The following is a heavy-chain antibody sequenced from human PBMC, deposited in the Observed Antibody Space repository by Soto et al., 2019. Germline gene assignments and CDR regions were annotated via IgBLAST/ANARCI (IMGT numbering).Heavy chain of an antibody. CDR2: IYWDDDK. D-gene: IGHD3-9*01. Sequence: QITLKESGPSLVKPTQTLTLTCTFSGFSLNTSGVGVGWIRQPPGKALEWLALIYWDDDKRYSPSMKSRLTVTKNTSKNKVVLTITRLDPVNTGTYYCAPRDEKSGYEGTGYYSGYYYWGQGTLVTVSS. J-gene: IGHJ4*02. CDR1: GFSLNTSGVG. V-gene: IGHV2-5*02. CDR3: APRDEKSGYEGTGYYSGYYY.